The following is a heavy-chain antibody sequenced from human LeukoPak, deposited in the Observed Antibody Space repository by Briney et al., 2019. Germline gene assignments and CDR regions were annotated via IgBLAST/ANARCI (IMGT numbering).Heavy chain of an antibody. J-gene: IGHJ4*02. V-gene: IGHV3-30*04. D-gene: IGHD6-19*01. Sequence: PGGSLRLSCAACAFTFSTYSMHWVRQAPGKGLEWVAAISYDGPNKNYADSVKGRFTISRDNSKNTLYLQMNSLRAEDTAVYYCARGLRIAVAGNIDYWGQGTLVTVSS. CDR1: AFTFSTYS. CDR3: ARGLRIAVAGNIDY. CDR2: ISYDGPNK.